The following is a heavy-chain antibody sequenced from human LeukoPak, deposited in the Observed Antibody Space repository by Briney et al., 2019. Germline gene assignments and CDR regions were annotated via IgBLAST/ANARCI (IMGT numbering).Heavy chain of an antibody. CDR1: GGSINSYY. D-gene: IGHD4-23*01. CDR2: IYSSGST. J-gene: IGHJ4*02. Sequence: SETLSLTCTVSGGSINSYYWSWIRQPAGKGLEWIGRIYSSGSTNFNPSLKSRVSMSVDTSKNQFSLKLTSVTAADTALYYCARGGKATVVTMWGQGILVTVSS. CDR3: ARGGKATVVTM. V-gene: IGHV4-4*07.